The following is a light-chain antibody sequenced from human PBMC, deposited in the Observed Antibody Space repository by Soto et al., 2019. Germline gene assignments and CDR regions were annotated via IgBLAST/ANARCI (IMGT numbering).Light chain of an antibody. CDR3: IQGTRNTPGDT. CDR1: QSLVYSDENTF. V-gene: IGKV2-30*01. CDR2: KVS. J-gene: IGKJ2*01. Sequence: DVVMTQSPLSLPVTLGQPASISCRSSQSLVYSDENTFLNWFQQRPGQSPRRLIYKVSNRDDGVPDTFSGSRCANELTLKISRWEAPDVGVYYSIQGTRNTPGDTFGQGNKLEIK.